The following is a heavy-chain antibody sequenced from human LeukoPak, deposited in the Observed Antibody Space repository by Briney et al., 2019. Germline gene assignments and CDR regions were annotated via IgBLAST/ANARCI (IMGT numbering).Heavy chain of an antibody. Sequence: ASVKVSCKASGYTFTSYYMHWVRQAPEQGLEWMGIINPSGGSTSYAQKFQGRVTMTRDTSTSTVYMELSSLRSEDTAVYYCARSAGKFHKIDYWGQGTLVTVSS. J-gene: IGHJ4*02. CDR1: GYTFTSYY. CDR2: INPSGGST. D-gene: IGHD6-13*01. CDR3: ARSAGKFHKIDY. V-gene: IGHV1-46*03.